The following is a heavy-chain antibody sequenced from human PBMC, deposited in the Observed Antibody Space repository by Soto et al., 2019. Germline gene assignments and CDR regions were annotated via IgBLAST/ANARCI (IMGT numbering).Heavy chain of an antibody. CDR2: VHYSGST. J-gene: IGHJ6*02. Sequence: QVQLQESGPGLVKPSETLSLTCTVSGGSISNFYWTWIRQPPGKGLEWIGNVHYSGSTNYNPSVKSRVTTSVDRAKNQLSLNLSSVTAADTGVYYCARDKAAGSDRGGMDVWGQGTTVPVSS. D-gene: IGHD6-25*01. CDR3: ARDKAAGSDRGGMDV. V-gene: IGHV4-59*12. CDR1: GGSISNFY.